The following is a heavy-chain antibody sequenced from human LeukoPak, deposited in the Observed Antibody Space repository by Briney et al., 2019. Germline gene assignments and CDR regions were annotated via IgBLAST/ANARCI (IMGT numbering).Heavy chain of an antibody. Sequence: SETLSLTCTVSGSSIGTYSWSWIRQPPGKGLEWIGYIYSTGSTPYNPSLKSRATMSLDPSKNQFSLRLSSVTAADTAVFYCARHRAEMATITDDAFDMWGQGTMVTVSS. V-gene: IGHV4-4*09. D-gene: IGHD5-24*01. CDR2: IYSTGST. CDR1: GSSIGTYS. CDR3: ARHRAEMATITDDAFDM. J-gene: IGHJ3*02.